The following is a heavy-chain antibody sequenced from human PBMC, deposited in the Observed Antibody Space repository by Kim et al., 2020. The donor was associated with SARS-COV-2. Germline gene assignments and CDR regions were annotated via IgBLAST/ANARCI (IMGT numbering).Heavy chain of an antibody. CDR1: GGSISSSSYY. V-gene: IGHV4-39*01. J-gene: IGHJ4*02. CDR2: TYYSGST. Sequence: SETLSLTCTVSGGSISSSSYYWGWIRQPPGKGLEWIGSTYYSGSTYYNPSLKSRVTISVDTSKNQFSLKLSSVTAADTAVYYCARSTKYLARIVVVPAAMPGGFDYWGQGTLVTVSS. D-gene: IGHD2-2*01. CDR3: ARSTKYLARIVVVPAAMPGGFDY.